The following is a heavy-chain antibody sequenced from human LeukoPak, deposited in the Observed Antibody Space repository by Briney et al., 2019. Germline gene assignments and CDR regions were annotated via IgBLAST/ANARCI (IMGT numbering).Heavy chain of an antibody. Sequence: SETLSLTCAVYGGSFSGYYWGWIRQPPGKGLEWIGSIYHSGSTYYNPSLKSRVTISVDTSKNQFSLKLSSVTAADTAVYYCARVHPTTLPYCSSTSCWAYFDYWGQGTLVTVSS. J-gene: IGHJ4*02. D-gene: IGHD2-2*01. CDR1: GGSFSGYY. CDR2: IYHSGST. CDR3: ARVHPTTLPYCSSTSCWAYFDY. V-gene: IGHV4-38-2*01.